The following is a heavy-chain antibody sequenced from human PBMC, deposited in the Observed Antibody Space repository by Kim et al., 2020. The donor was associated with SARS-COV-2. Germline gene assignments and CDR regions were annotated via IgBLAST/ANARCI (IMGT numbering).Heavy chain of an antibody. V-gene: IGHV3-48*01. CDR3: ASLDSSSWRDY. J-gene: IGHJ4*02. CDR2: ISSSSSTI. Sequence: GGSLRLSCAASGFTFSSYSMNWVRQAPGKGLEWVSYISSSSSTIYYADSVKGRFTISRDNAKNSLYLQMNSLRAEDTAVYYCASLDSSSWRDYWGQGTLVTVSS. D-gene: IGHD6-13*01. CDR1: GFTFSSYS.